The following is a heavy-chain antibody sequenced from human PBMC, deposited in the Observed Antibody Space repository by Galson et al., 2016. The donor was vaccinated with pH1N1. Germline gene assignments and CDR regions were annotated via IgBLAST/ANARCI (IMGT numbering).Heavy chain of an antibody. CDR3: AKDWGWQLVPSPFDY. Sequence: SLRLSCAASGFMFSSYGMHWVRQAPGEGLEWVTFIRSDGSNKYYSDSVKGRFTISRDNSKNTVYLQMNSLRPEDTAAYYCAKDWGWQLVPSPFDYWGQGTLVIVSS. CDR2: IRSDGSNK. J-gene: IGHJ4*02. D-gene: IGHD6-6*01. CDR1: GFMFSSYG. V-gene: IGHV3-30*02.